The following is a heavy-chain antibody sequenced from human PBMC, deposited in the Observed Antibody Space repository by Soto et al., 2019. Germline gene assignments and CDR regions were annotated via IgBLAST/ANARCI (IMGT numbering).Heavy chain of an antibody. CDR2: MNPNSGNT. CDR1: GYTFTSYD. CDR3: ARDPPHNWGSRRDAFDI. Sequence: ASVKVSCKASGYTFTSYDINWVRQATGQGLEWMGWMNPNSGNTGYAQKFQGRVTITRDTSASTAYMELSSLRSEDTAVYYCARDPPHNWGSRRDAFDIWGQGTMVTVSS. V-gene: IGHV1-8*01. D-gene: IGHD7-27*01. J-gene: IGHJ3*02.